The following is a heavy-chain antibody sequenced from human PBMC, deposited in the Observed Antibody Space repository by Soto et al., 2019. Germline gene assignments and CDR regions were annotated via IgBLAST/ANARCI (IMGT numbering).Heavy chain of an antibody. CDR3: AGEPRVPVGATLMLNWFDP. CDR1: GFTFDDYA. CDR2: ISSSSSYT. D-gene: IGHD1-26*01. Sequence: PGGSLRLSCAASGFTFDDYAMHWVRQAPGKGLEWVSYISSSSSYTNYADSVKGRFTISRDNAKNSLYLQMNSLRAEDTAVYYCAGEPRVPVGATLMLNWFDPWGQGTLVTVSS. J-gene: IGHJ5*02. V-gene: IGHV3-11*06.